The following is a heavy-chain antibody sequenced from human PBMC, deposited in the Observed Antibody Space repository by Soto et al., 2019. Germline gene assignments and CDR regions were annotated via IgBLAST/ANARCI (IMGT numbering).Heavy chain of an antibody. D-gene: IGHD3-10*01. CDR1: GYTFTNYG. V-gene: IGHV1-18*01. CDR2: ISAYTDNT. CDR3: ATSRGYYGSGSYFSPAPYYFYY. J-gene: IGHJ4*02. Sequence: ASVKVSCKASGYTFTNYGITWVRQAPGQGLEWMGWISAYTDNTNYAQKFQGRVTMTTDTSTSTAYMELRSLRSDDTAVYYCATSRGYYGSGSYFSPAPYYFYYWGQGALVTVSS.